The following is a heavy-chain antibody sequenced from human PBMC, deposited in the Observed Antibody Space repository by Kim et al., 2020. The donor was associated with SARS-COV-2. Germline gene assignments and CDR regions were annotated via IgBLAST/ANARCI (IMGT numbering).Heavy chain of an antibody. CDR3: ARDKTVTTFYYYYGMDV. D-gene: IGHD4-17*01. J-gene: IGHJ6*02. V-gene: IGHV4-34*01. Sequence: PKSRVTISVDTSKTQFSLKLSSVTAADTAVYYCARDKTVTTFYYYYGMDVWGQGTTVTVSS.